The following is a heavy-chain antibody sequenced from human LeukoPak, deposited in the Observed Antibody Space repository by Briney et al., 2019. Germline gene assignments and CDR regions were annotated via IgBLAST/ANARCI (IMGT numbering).Heavy chain of an antibody. V-gene: IGHV4-59*11. CDR1: GGSFSSHY. J-gene: IGHJ3*01. Sequence: PSETLSLTCTVSGGSFSSHYWSWIRQPPGKGLEWIGYISYIGSTNYNPSLKSRVTISVDTSKKQFSLKLSSVTAADTAVYYCARDPTTVTKGLDVWGQGTMVTASS. CDR3: ARDPTTVTKGLDV. CDR2: ISYIGST. D-gene: IGHD4-17*01.